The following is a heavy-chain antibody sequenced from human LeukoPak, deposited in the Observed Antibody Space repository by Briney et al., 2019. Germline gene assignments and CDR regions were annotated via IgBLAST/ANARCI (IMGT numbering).Heavy chain of an antibody. D-gene: IGHD6-6*01. CDR3: ARAYIAAHRYFDY. V-gene: IGHV5-51*01. CDR2: IYPGDSDT. CDR1: GYSFTSYW. J-gene: IGHJ4*02. Sequence: GESLETSCKGPGYSFTSYWIGWVRQMPGKGLEWMGIIYPGDSDTRYSPSFQGQVTISAAKSISTPYLQWSSLKASATAMYYCARAYIAAHRYFDYWSQGTLVTVSS.